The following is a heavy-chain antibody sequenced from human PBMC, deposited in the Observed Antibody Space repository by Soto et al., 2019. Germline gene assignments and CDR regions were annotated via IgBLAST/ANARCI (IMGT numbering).Heavy chain of an antibody. CDR3: AREVPVVMSNCFDP. J-gene: IGHJ5*02. Sequence: QVQLVQPGAEVKEPGASVKVSCKASGYTFTSYAMHWVRQAPGQRLEWMGWINAGNGNTKYSQSFQGRVTITRDTSANTAYMELSSLRSEDTAVYYCAREVPVVMSNCFDPWGQGTLVTVSS. D-gene: IGHD2-2*01. CDR2: INAGNGNT. CDR1: GYTFTSYA. V-gene: IGHV1-3*01.